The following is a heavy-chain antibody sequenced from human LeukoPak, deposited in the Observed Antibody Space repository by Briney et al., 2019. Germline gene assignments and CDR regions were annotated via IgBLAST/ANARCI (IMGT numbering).Heavy chain of an antibody. Sequence: GGSLRLSCAASGFTFSSYSMNWVRQAPGKGLEWVSSISSSSSYIYYADSVKGRFTISRDNAKNSLYLQMNSLRAEDTAAYYCARDQLPIVGATGWDYWGQGTLVTVSS. V-gene: IGHV3-21*01. CDR2: ISSSSSYI. J-gene: IGHJ4*02. CDR3: ARDQLPIVGATGWDY. CDR1: GFTFSSYS. D-gene: IGHD1-26*01.